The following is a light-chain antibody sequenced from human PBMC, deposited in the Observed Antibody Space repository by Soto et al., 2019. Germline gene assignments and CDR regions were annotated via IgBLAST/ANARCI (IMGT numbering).Light chain of an antibody. CDR3: HQYNTSPWT. CDR2: GTS. Sequence: EIVLTQSPGTLSLSPGERATLSCRASQSVSSNYLAWYQQKPGQAPRLLIYGTSSRATGVPDRFSGSGSGTDFTLTISRLEPEDFAVYYCHQYNTSPWTFGQGTRWKSN. CDR1: QSVSSNY. V-gene: IGKV3-20*01. J-gene: IGKJ1*01.